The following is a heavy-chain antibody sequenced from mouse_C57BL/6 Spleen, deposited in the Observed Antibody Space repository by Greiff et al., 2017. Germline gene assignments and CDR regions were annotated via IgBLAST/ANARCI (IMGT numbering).Heavy chain of an antibody. J-gene: IGHJ2*01. CDR2: INPNNGGT. CDR1: GYTFTDYY. Sequence: EVQLAESGPELVKPGASVKMSCKASGYTFTDYYMHWVKQSHGKSLEWIGYINPNNGGTSYNQKFKGKATLTVDTSSSTAYMELRSLTSEDSAVYYCARPVQLGQACDDWGQGTTLTVSS. CDR3: ARPVQLGQACDD. D-gene: IGHD3-1*01. V-gene: IGHV1-22*01.